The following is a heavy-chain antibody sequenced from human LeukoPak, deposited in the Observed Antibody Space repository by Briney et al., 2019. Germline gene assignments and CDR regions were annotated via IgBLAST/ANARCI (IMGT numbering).Heavy chain of an antibody. Sequence: SETLSLTCTVSGGSISSYYWSWIRQPPGKGLEWIGYIYYSGSTNYNPFLKSRVNISVDTSKNQFSLKLSSVTAADTAVYYCGREGGSAYYYDSSGYPTAPHAFDIWGEGTMVTVSS. D-gene: IGHD3-22*01. V-gene: IGHV4-59*01. CDR3: GREGGSAYYYDSSGYPTAPHAFDI. CDR2: IYYSGST. J-gene: IGHJ3*02. CDR1: GGSISSYY.